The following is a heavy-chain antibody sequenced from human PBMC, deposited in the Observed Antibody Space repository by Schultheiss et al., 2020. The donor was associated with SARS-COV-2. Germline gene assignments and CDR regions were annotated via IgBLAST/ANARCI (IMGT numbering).Heavy chain of an antibody. D-gene: IGHD6-19*01. CDR2: ISYDGSIS. Sequence: GESLKISCAASGLTFSRFGMHWVRQAPGKGLEWMATISYDGSISYYADSVKGRFTISRDNSRNTLYLQMHILRAQDTAVYYCARGAVAGDDAFDIWGQGTMVTVSS. J-gene: IGHJ3*02. V-gene: IGHV3-30*03. CDR1: GLTFSRFG. CDR3: ARGAVAGDDAFDI.